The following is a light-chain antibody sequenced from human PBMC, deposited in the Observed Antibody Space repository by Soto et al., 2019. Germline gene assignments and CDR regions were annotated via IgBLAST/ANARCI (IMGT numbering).Light chain of an antibody. CDR1: QRVNSY. Sequence: EVVLTQSPGTLSLSPGERATLSCRASQRVNSYLNWYQQRPGQSPRLLVYDTSSRATGIPARFSGSGSGTDFTLTISRLEPEDFAVYYCQQYGSSLWTFGQGTKVEIK. CDR2: DTS. CDR3: QQYGSSLWT. V-gene: IGKV3-20*01. J-gene: IGKJ1*01.